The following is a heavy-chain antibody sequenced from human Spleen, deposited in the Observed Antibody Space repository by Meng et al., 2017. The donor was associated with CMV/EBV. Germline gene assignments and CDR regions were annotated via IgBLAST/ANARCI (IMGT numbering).Heavy chain of an antibody. CDR1: GLSIDCYG. CDR3: IVRAAAGLPH. V-gene: IGHV3-20*01. J-gene: IGHJ4*02. D-gene: IGHD6-13*01. CDR2: IHWNGGRT. Sequence: LRLVGAGGRLAGAGEPLTLSCTASGLSIDCYGTRWVRQAPCNGLEWVIGIHWNGGRTGYAASVTHRFTSSRQTSKNGVYLLTTSLRPQDTPLNHCIVRAAAGLPHWGQGTLVTVSS.